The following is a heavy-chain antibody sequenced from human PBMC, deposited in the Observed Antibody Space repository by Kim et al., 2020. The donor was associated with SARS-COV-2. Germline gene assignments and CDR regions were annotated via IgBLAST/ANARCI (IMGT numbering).Heavy chain of an antibody. CDR2: SET. Sequence: SETYYVDSLRRRFTTSRDNAKSSLYLQMNSLRADDTAVYYCARTSSAYFDYWGQGTLVTVSS. CDR3: ARTSSAYFDY. D-gene: IGHD2-2*01. J-gene: IGHJ4*02. V-gene: IGHV3-7*03.